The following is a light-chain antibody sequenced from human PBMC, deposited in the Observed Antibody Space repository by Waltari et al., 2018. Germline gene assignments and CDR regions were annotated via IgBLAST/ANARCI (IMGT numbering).Light chain of an antibody. Sequence: QSVLTQPPSASGTPGQKVTISCNGSSSNIGSNYVYWYQQFPGTAPQLLIFKNNPRPSGVPDRDSDFKSGTSSSLAINGLRSEDEADYYCAAWDDSLSGLVLGGGTKVTVL. V-gene: IGLV1-47*01. CDR2: KNN. CDR3: AAWDDSLSGLV. J-gene: IGLJ3*02. CDR1: SSNIGSNY.